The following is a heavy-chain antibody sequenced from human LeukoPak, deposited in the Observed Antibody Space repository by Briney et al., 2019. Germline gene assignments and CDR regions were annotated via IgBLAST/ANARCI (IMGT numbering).Heavy chain of an antibody. Sequence: PSETLSLTCAVYGGSFSGYYWSWIRQPPGKGLEWIGNIYYSGSTYYNPSLKSRVTISVDTSKNQFSLKLSSVTAADTAVYYCARARYSGYVIDYWGQGTLVTVSS. CDR2: IYYSGST. CDR1: GGSFSGYY. V-gene: IGHV4-34*01. J-gene: IGHJ4*02. CDR3: ARARYSGYVIDY. D-gene: IGHD5-12*01.